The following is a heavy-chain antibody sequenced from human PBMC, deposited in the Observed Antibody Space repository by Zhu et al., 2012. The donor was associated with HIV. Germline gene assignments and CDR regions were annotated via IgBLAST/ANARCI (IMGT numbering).Heavy chain of an antibody. CDR3: ARYYCTATCYYFDY. CDR1: GGSISGHY. CDR2: IYYTGST. V-gene: IGHV4-59*11. Sequence: QVQLQESGPGLVKPSETLSLTCTVSGGSISGHYWSWIRQPPGKGLEWIGYIYYTGSTNYNPSLKSRVTMSVDTSKNQFSLKLSSVTAADTAVYYCARYYCTATCYYFDYWGQGAWSPSPQ. D-gene: IGHD2-8*02. J-gene: IGHJ4*02.